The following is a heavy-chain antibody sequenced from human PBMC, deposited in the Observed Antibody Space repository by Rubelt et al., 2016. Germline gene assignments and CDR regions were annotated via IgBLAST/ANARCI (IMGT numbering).Heavy chain of an antibody. J-gene: IGHJ4*02. D-gene: IGHD7-27*01. CDR2: INPNSGGA. V-gene: IGHV1-2*06. CDR1: GYTFTGHY. CDR3: ARDLTGAGF. Sequence: QVQLVQSGAEAKKPGASVKVSCKASGYTFTGHYMHWVRQAPGQGLEWMGRINPNSGGANYAQRFQGRVTMTRDTSINTAHMEVGSLTSGDTAVYYCARDLTGAGFWGQGTLVTVSS.